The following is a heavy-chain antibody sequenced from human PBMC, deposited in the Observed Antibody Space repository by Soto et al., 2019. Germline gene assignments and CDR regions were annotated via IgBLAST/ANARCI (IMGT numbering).Heavy chain of an antibody. V-gene: IGHV1-8*02. CDR3: AVGFDYAMEV. Sequence: ASVKVSCKASGYTFPSSDISWVRQAPGQGLEWMGWISAYNGNTGYAQKFQGRVTMTRNTSISTAYMELSSLRSEDTAVYYCAVGFDYAMEVWGQGTTVTVSS. J-gene: IGHJ6*02. CDR1: GYTFPSSD. CDR2: ISAYNGNT.